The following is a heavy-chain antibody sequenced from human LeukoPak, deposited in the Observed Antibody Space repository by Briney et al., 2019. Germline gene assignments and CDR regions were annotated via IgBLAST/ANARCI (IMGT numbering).Heavy chain of an antibody. CDR1: GGSMTSYY. CDR3: ARGGVNYKIAGP. CDR2: IYYSGST. V-gene: IGHV4-59*01. D-gene: IGHD3-10*01. J-gene: IGHJ5*02. Sequence: WEALSLTCTVSGGSMTSYYWSWIRQPPGKGLEWIGYIYYSGSTNYNPSLKSRVTISVDTSKNQFSLKLSSVTAADTAVYYCARGGVNYKIAGPWGQGALVTVSS.